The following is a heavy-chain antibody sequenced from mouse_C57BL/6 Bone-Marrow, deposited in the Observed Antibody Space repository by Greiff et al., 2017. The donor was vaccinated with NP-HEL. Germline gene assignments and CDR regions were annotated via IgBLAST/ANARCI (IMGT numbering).Heavy chain of an antibody. Sequence: EVQVVESGGGLVKPGGSLKLSCAASGFTFSSYTMSWVRQTPEKRLEWVATISGGGGNTYYPDSVKGRFTISRDNAKNTLYLQMSSLRSEDTALYYCATRGGLRYLDYWGQGTTLTVSS. CDR3: ATRGGLRYLDY. CDR2: ISGGGGNT. V-gene: IGHV5-9*01. CDR1: GFTFSSYT. D-gene: IGHD2-4*01. J-gene: IGHJ2*01.